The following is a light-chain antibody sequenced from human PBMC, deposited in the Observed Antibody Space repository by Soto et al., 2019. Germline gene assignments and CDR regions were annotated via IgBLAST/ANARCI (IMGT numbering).Light chain of an antibody. CDR3: MQALQTPIT. Sequence: DSGMTQSPLSLPVTPGEPASISCRSSESLLYSNGYNYVDWYLQKPGQSPQLLIYMDSNRPSGVSDRFSGSGSATEFTLKISRVEDEDVGVYYCMQALQTPITFGQGTRLEIK. J-gene: IGKJ5*01. CDR1: ESLLYSNGYNY. CDR2: MDS. V-gene: IGKV2-28*01.